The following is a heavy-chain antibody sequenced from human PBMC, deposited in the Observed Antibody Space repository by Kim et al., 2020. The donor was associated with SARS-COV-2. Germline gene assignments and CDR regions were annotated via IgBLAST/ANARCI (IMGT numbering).Heavy chain of an antibody. V-gene: IGHV1-69*01. CDR3: ARVDSSSWYYYYYGMDV. D-gene: IGHD6-13*01. Sequence: LQGRVTIAADESTSTAYMELSSLRSEDTAVYYCARVDSSSWYYYYYGMDVWGQGTTVTVSS. J-gene: IGHJ6*02.